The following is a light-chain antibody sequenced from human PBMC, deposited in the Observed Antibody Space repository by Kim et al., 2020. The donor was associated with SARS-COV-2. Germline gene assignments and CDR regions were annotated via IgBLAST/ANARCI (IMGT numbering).Light chain of an antibody. J-gene: IGLJ1*01. CDR1: RRHVGGFND. V-gene: IGLV2-14*03. CDR3: SSYTRSSTNYV. Sequence: TPYTGTRRHVGGFNDVSGYQHHPGKSPKIMIYDVSNRPSGVSNRFSGSKSGNTASLTSSGLQAEDEADYYCSSYTRSSTNYVFGTGTKVTVL. CDR2: DVS.